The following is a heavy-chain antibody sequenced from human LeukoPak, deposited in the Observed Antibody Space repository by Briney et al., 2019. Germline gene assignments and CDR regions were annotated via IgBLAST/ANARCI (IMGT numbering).Heavy chain of an antibody. V-gene: IGHV3-23*01. Sequence: GGSLRLSCAASGFTFSSYAMSWVRQAPGKGLEWVSGISVSAGTTYYADSVKGRFTISRDNSKNTLFLQMNSLRAEDTAVYYCAKDSGPYTSGYYGHWGQGTLVTVSS. D-gene: IGHD3-22*01. CDR2: ISVSAGTT. J-gene: IGHJ4*02. CDR3: AKDSGPYTSGYYGH. CDR1: GFTFSSYA.